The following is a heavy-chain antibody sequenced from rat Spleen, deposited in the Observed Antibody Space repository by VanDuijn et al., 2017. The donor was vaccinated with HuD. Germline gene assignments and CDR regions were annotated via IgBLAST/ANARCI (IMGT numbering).Heavy chain of an antibody. J-gene: IGHJ1*01. CDR1: GFTFSNYY. CDR3: ARQGVYSSYIYPPVFYWYFDF. V-gene: IGHV5-25*01. Sequence: EVQLVESGGGIVQPGRSMKLSCVASGFTFSNYYMAWVRQAPTKGLEWIASISTGGGNTYYRDSVKGRFTISRDNAKSTLYLQMDSLRSEDTATYYCARQGVYSSYIYPPVFYWYFDFWGPGTMVTVSS. D-gene: IGHD1-2*01. CDR2: ISTGGGNT.